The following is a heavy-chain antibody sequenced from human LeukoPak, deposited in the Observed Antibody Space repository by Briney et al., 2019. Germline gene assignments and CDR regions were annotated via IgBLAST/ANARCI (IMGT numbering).Heavy chain of an antibody. CDR1: GFTFSSYS. Sequence: GGSLRLSCAASGFTFSSYSMNWVRQAPGKGLEWVSSISTSSSYIYYADSVKGRFTISRDNAKNSLYPQMNSLRVEDTAVYYCARDRVSGSGSIDYWGQGTLVTVSS. CDR2: ISTSSSYI. D-gene: IGHD3-10*01. V-gene: IGHV3-21*01. CDR3: ARDRVSGSGSIDY. J-gene: IGHJ4*02.